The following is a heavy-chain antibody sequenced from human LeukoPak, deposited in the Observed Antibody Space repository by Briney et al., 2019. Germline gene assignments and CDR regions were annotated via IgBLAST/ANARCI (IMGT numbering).Heavy chain of an antibody. Sequence: SETLSLTCTVSGGSMNNHDWSWVRQPAGKGLEWIGRIQTSGSINYNSSLKSRVTISIDTSQNYFSLRLTSMTAADSAMYYCARASNIGWYQFDYWGQGMLVTVSS. V-gene: IGHV4-4*07. J-gene: IGHJ4*02. CDR2: IQTSGSI. CDR3: ARASNIGWYQFDY. D-gene: IGHD6-19*01. CDR1: GGSMNNHD.